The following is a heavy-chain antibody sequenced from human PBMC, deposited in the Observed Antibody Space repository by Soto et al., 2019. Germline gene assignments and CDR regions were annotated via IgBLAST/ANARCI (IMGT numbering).Heavy chain of an antibody. CDR1: GFTFDDYA. D-gene: IGHD5-18*01. V-gene: IGHV3-9*01. J-gene: IGHJ4*02. Sequence: EVQLEESGGALVQPGRSLRLSCAASGFTFDDYAMHWVRQVLGKGLEWVSSISWNSGNIGYADSVKGRFTTSRDNAKNSLYLQMNNLRPADTALYYCVRSKGGYSYGTPFDYWGQGTLVTVSS. CDR2: ISWNSGNI. CDR3: VRSKGGYSYGTPFDY.